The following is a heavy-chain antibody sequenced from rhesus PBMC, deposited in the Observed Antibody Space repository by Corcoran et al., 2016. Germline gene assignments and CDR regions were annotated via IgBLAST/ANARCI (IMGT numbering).Heavy chain of an antibody. CDR3: ARDRVAVAAGPWIDY. CDR1: GGSFSGYY. Sequence: QVQLQESGPGLVKPSETLSLTCAVSGGSFSGYYWGWIRQPPGKGLEWIGYISGSSGSPANNPSLQSRVTISTDTSTNQFSLKLSSVTAADTAVYYCARDRVAVAAGPWIDYWGQGVLVTVSS. J-gene: IGHJ4*01. V-gene: IGHV4-165*01. D-gene: IGHD6-13*01. CDR2: ISGSSGSP.